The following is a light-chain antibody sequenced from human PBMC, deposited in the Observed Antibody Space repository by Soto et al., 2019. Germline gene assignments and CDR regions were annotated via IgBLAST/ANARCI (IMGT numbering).Light chain of an antibody. J-gene: IGLJ2*01. V-gene: IGLV2-23*01. CDR2: EGS. CDR1: SSDVGSYNL. CDR3: CSYAGSSPV. Sequence: QSALTQPASVSGSPGQSITISCTGTSSDVGSYNLVSWYQQHPGKAPKLMIYEGSKRPSGVSIRFSGSKSGNTASLTISGLQAEDEADYYCCSYAGSSPVFGGGTKVTVL.